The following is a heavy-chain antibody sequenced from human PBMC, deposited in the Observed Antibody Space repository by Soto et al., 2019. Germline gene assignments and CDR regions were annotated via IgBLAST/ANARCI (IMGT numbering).Heavy chain of an antibody. J-gene: IGHJ5*02. CDR1: GFTFSSYS. V-gene: IGHV3-21*01. D-gene: IGHD6-13*01. CDR3: AXDGSSSWYPSSYNWFDP. CDR2: ISSSSSYI. Sequence: GGSLRLSCAASGFTFSSYSMNWVRQAPGKGLEWVSSISSSSSYIYYADSVKGRFTISRDNAKNSLYLQMNSLRAEDTAVYYCAXDGSSSWYPSSYNWFDPWGQGTLVTVSS.